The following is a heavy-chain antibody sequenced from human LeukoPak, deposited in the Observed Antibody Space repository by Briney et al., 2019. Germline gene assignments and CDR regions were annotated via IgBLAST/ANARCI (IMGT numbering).Heavy chain of an antibody. D-gene: IGHD2-2*01. V-gene: IGHV4-59*08. CDR2: IYYSGST. CDR3: ARHGSRRWLKVPAGSPIGY. Sequence: PSETLSLTCTVSGGSISSYYWSWLRQPPGKGLEWIGYIYYSGSTNYNPSLKSRVTISVDTSKNQFSLKLSSVTAADTAVYYCARHGSRRWLKVPAGSPIGYWGQGTLVTVSS. J-gene: IGHJ4*02. CDR1: GGSISSYY.